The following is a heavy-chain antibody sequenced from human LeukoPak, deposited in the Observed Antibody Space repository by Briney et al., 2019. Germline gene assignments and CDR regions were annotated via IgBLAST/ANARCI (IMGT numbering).Heavy chain of an antibody. D-gene: IGHD6-19*01. CDR3: ARGGRIAVHFAGEF. CDR1: GFTFSDYY. CDR2: ISSSGSTI. V-gene: IGHV3-11*04. J-gene: IGHJ4*02. Sequence: GGSLRLPCAGSGFTFSDYYMSWIRQAPGKGLEWVSYISSSGSTIYYADSVKGRFTISRDNAKNSLYLQMNSLRAEDTAVYYCARGGRIAVHFAGEFWGQGILVTVSS.